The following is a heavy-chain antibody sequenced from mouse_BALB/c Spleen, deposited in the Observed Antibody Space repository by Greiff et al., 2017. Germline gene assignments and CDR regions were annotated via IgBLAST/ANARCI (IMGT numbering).Heavy chain of an antibody. J-gene: IGHJ2*01. V-gene: IGHV1-5*01. CDR1: GYTFTSYW. D-gene: IGHD2-1*01. Sequence: VQLKQSGTVLARPGASVKMSCKASGYTFTSYWMPWVKQRPGQGLEWIGAIYPGNSDTCYNQKFKGKAKLTAVTSPSTAYLELSSLTNEDSAVYSCARSRNYNYFDYWGQGTTLTVSS. CDR2: IYPGNSDT. CDR3: ARSRNYNYFDY.